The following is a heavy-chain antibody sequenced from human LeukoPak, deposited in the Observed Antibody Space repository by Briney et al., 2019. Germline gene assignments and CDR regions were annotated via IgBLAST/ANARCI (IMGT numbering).Heavy chain of an antibody. CDR1: GFTFSDYY. CDR3: ARDCSGGSCYSDY. J-gene: IGHJ4*02. D-gene: IGHD2-15*01. Sequence: GGSLRLSCAASGFTFSDYYMSWIRQAPGKGLEWVSYISSSGSTIYHADSVKGRFTISRDNAKNSLYLQMNSLRAEDTAVYYCARDCSGGSCYSDYWGQGTLVTVSS. CDR2: ISSSGSTI. V-gene: IGHV3-11*01.